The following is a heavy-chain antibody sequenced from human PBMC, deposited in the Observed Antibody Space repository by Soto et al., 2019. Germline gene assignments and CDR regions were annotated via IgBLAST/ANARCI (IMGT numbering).Heavy chain of an antibody. CDR2: INPNSGGI. CDR3: TRVASSGWYDYYYGMDV. CDR1: GYTFTGYY. J-gene: IGHJ6*02. Sequence: ASVKFSCRASGYTFTGYYMHWVRQAPGQGLEWMGWINPNSGGINYAQKFQGRVTMTRDTSISTAYMELSRLRSVDTAVYYCTRVASSGWYDYYYGMDVWGQGTTVTVSS. D-gene: IGHD6-19*01. V-gene: IGHV1-2*02.